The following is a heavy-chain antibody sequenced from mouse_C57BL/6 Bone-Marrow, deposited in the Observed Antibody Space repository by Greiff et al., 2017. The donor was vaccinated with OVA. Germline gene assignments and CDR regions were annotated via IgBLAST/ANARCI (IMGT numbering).Heavy chain of an antibody. CDR1: GYTFTNYW. CDR2: IYPGGGYT. V-gene: IGHV1-63*01. Sequence: QVQLQQSGAELVRPGTSVKMSCKASGYTFTNYWIGWAKQRPGHGLEWIGDIYPGGGYTNYNEKFKGKATLTADKSSSTAYMQFSSLTSEDSAIYYCARRIGYYDLEGDYYDYWGQGTTLTVSS. CDR3: ARRIGYYDLEGDYYDY. D-gene: IGHD2-4*01. J-gene: IGHJ2*01.